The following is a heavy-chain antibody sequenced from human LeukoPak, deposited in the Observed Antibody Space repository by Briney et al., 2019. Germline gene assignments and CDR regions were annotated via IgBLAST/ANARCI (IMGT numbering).Heavy chain of an antibody. V-gene: IGHV3-7*05. J-gene: IGHJ3*02. CDR1: GITLSSYW. CDR2: IKQDASEK. CDR3: VRDQGAFDM. Sequence: GGSLRLSCAVSGITLSSYWMSWVRQAPGKGLEWVGNIKQDASEKYFVDSLRGRFTISRDNAKNSLFLQMNSLRADDTAVYYCVRDQGAFDMWGHGTMVTVSS.